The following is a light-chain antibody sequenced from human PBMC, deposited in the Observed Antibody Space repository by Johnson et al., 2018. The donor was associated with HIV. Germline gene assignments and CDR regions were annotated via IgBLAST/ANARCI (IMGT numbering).Light chain of an antibody. Sequence: QSVLTQPPSVSAAPGQKVTISCSGSSSNIGNNYVSWYQQLPGTAPKLLIYENNKRPSGIPDRFSGSKSGTSATLGITGLQTGDEADYYCGTWDNILSAGGGFGTGTKVTVL. CDR2: ENN. J-gene: IGLJ1*01. CDR3: GTWDNILSAGGG. V-gene: IGLV1-51*02. CDR1: SSNIGNNY.